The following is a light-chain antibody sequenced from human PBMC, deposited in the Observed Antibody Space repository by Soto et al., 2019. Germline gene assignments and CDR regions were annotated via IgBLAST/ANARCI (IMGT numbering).Light chain of an antibody. V-gene: IGKV1-6*01. CDR3: QQANSFPWT. CDR1: QGIRGD. CDR2: ATS. J-gene: IGKJ1*01. Sequence: AIQMTQSPSSLSASLGDRVTITCRASQGIRGDLGWYQQKPGKAPKLLISATSTLQSGVPSRFSGRGSGTNFTLTISSLQSEDSATYYCQQANSFPWTFGQGTKVDIK.